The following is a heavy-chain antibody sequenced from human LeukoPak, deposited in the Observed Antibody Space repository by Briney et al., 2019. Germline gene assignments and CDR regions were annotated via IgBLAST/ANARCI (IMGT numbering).Heavy chain of an antibody. D-gene: IGHD2-2*01. CDR2: ISAYNGNT. J-gene: IGHJ5*02. V-gene: IGHV1-18*01. CDR3: ARFRSTNLYNWFDP. Sequence: ASVKVSCKXSGYTFTSYGISWVRRAPGQGLEWMGRISAYNGNTNYAQKLQGRVTMTTDTSTSTAYMELRSLRSDDTAVYDCARFRSTNLYNWFDPWGQGTLVTVSS. CDR1: GYTFTSYG.